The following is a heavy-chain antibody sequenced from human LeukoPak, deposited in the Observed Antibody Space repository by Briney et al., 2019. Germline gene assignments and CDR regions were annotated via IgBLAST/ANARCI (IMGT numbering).Heavy chain of an antibody. V-gene: IGHV3-7*01. CDR1: GLTFSSYW. Sequence: GGSLRLSCAASGLTFSSYWMSWVRQAPGKGLEWVANIKQDGSEKYYVDSVKGRFTISRDNAKNSLYLQMNSLSAEDTAVYYCARDMGATDYWGQGTLVTVSS. CDR2: IKQDGSEK. CDR3: ARDMGATDY. J-gene: IGHJ4*02. D-gene: IGHD1-26*01.